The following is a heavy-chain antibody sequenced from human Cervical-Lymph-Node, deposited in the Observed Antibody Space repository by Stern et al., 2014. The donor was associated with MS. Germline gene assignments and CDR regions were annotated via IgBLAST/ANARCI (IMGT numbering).Heavy chain of an antibody. CDR2: INPSGGST. CDR3: ARVAMTSLDY. V-gene: IGHV1-46*03. Sequence: QVQLVQSGAEVKKPGASVKGSCKASGYTFTSYYIHWVRQAPGQGLECMGIINPSGGSTSYAQKFQGRLTMTRDTSTSTVYMELSSLRSEDTAVYYCARVAMTSLDYWGQGTLVTVSS. CDR1: GYTFTSYY. J-gene: IGHJ4*02.